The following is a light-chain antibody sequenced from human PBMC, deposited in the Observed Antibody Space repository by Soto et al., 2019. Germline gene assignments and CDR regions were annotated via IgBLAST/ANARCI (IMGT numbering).Light chain of an antibody. CDR3: QQYNSYRRT. CDR1: QSSSW. V-gene: IGKV1-5*03. CDR2: KAS. Sequence: DIQMTQSPSTLSASVGDRVTITCRASQSSSWLAWYQQKPGKAPKLLIYKASSLESGVPSRFSGSGSGTEFTLTISSLQPDDFATYYCQQYNSYRRTFGQGTKVEI. J-gene: IGKJ1*01.